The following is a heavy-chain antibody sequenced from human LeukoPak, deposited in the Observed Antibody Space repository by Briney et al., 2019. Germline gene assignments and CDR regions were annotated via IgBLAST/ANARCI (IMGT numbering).Heavy chain of an antibody. Sequence: PGGSLRLSCAASGFTLSSYAMHWVRQAPGKGLEWVAVIWYDGSNKYYADSVKGRFTISRDNSKNTLYLQMNSLRVEDTAMYFCARGGTEIYYYHYGMDVWGQGTTVTVSS. CDR2: IWYDGSNK. D-gene: IGHD5-12*01. V-gene: IGHV3-30*04. CDR3: ARGGTEIYYYHYGMDV. J-gene: IGHJ6*02. CDR1: GFTLSSYA.